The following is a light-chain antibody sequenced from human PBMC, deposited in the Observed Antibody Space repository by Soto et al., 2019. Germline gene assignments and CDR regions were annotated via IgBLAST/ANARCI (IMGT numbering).Light chain of an antibody. Sequence: PDLTQPPSVSAAPVQKVTISCSGSSSNIGNNYVSWYQQLPGTAPKLLIYENNKRPSGIPDRFSGSKSGTSATLGITGLQTGDEADYYCGTWDSRLSAYVFGTVTKVTVL. J-gene: IGLJ1*01. CDR1: SSNIGNNY. V-gene: IGLV1-51*02. CDR3: GTWDSRLSAYV. CDR2: ENN.